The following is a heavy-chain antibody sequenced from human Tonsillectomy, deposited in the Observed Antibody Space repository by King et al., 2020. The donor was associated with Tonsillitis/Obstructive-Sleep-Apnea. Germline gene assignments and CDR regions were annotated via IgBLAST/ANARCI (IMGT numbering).Heavy chain of an antibody. D-gene: IGHD6-6*01. CDR2: IFHSAGT. CDR3: ARVIASRPTVYYMDV. V-gene: IGHV4-31*03. J-gene: IGHJ6*03. CDR1: STSISSGGYY. Sequence: QLPESGPGLVKPSQTLSLTCPVSSTSISSGGYYWSWLRQHPGKGLEWIGYIFHSAGTLYNPSLESRVSISIDTSKNLFSLKLNSVTAADTAVYYCARVIASRPTVYYMDVWGKGTTVTVSS.